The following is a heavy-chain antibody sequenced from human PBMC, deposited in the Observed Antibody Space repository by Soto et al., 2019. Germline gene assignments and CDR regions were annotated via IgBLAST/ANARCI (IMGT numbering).Heavy chain of an antibody. CDR3: ASPYGSESYEDNAFDI. J-gene: IGHJ3*02. CDR1: GGTFSSYT. D-gene: IGHD3-10*01. Sequence: QVQLVQSGAEVKKPGSSVKVSCKASGGTFSSYTISWVRQAPGQGLEWMGRIIPILGIANYAQKFQGRVTITADKSTSTAYMELSSLRSEDTAVYYCASPYGSESYEDNAFDIWGQGTMVTVSS. CDR2: IIPILGIA. V-gene: IGHV1-69*02.